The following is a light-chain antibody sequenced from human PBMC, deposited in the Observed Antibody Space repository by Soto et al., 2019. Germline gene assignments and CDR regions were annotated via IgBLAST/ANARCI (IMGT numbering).Light chain of an antibody. Sequence: EIGLTQSPGTLSLSPGERATLSCRASQSVSTTYLGWYQQKPGQAPRLLVYGTSRRATGIPDRFSGSGSGTDFDLTISSLEPEDFEVYYCQHYGSSPPMYTFGQGTKLEIK. CDR2: GTS. J-gene: IGKJ2*01. CDR1: QSVSTTY. V-gene: IGKV3-20*01. CDR3: QHYGSSPPMYT.